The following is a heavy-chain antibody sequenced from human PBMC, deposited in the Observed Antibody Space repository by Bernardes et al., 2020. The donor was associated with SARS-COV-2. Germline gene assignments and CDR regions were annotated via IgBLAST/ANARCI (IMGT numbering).Heavy chain of an antibody. Sequence: ASVKVSCKASGYTFTSYGISWVRQAPGQGLEWMGWISAYNGNTNYAQKLQGRVTMTTDTSTSTAYMELRSLRSDDTAVYYCARGPGSSWYWAVDYYYGMDVWGQGTTVTVSS. CDR1: GYTFTSYG. CDR2: ISAYNGNT. CDR3: ARGPGSSWYWAVDYYYGMDV. V-gene: IGHV1-18*04. D-gene: IGHD6-13*01. J-gene: IGHJ6*02.